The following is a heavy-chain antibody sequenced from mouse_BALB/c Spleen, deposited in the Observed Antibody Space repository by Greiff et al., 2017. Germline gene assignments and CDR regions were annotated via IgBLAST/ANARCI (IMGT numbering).Heavy chain of an antibody. CDR3: ARSGTDYAMDY. CDR1: GYTFTNYW. V-gene: IGHV1-63*02. Sequence: QVQLKQSGAELVRPGTSVKISCKASGYTFTNYWLGWVKQRPGHGLEWIGDIYPGGGYTNYNEKFKGKATLTADTSSSTAYMQLSSLTSEDSAVYFCARSGTDYAMDYWGQGTSVTVSS. CDR2: IYPGGGYT. J-gene: IGHJ4*01. D-gene: IGHD3-3*01.